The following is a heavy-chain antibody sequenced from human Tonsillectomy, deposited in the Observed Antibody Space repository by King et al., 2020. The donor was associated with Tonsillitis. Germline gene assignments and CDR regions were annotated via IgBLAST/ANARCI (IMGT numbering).Heavy chain of an antibody. D-gene: IGHD4-11*01. CDR2: VSGSGGST. CDR3: AKDQINTGTSLNSAAIDH. Sequence: VQLVESGGGSVQPGGSLRLSCAASGFTFSNYAMNWVRQAPGKGLEWVSGVSGSGGSTYYADSVKGRFTVSRDNSKNTLFLQMNSPRAEDTAVYYCAKDQINTGTSLNSAAIDHWGQGTLVTVSS. V-gene: IGHV3-23*04. J-gene: IGHJ4*02. CDR1: GFTFSNYA.